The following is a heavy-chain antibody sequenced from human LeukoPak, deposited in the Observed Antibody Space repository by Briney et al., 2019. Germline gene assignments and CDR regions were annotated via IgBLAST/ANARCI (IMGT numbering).Heavy chain of an antibody. J-gene: IGHJ4*02. Sequence: TEGSLRLSCAASGFTVSSNYMSWVRQAPGKGLEWVSVIYSGGSTYYADSVKGRFTISRDNSKNTLYLQMNSLRAEDTAVYYCAREYDILTGFDYWGQGTLVTVSS. CDR1: GFTVSSNY. CDR2: IYSGGST. V-gene: IGHV3-53*01. CDR3: AREYDILTGFDY. D-gene: IGHD3-9*01.